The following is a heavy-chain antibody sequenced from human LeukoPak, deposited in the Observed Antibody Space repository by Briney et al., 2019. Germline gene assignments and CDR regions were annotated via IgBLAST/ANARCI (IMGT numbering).Heavy chain of an antibody. V-gene: IGHV3-23*01. CDR3: AKASTVLKPIDS. D-gene: IGHD1-14*01. CDR1: GFTFSTYA. Sequence: GGSLRLSCAASGFTFSTYAMNWVRQALGKGLEWVSAISPIGSRTYYADSVKGRFTISRDNSKNTLYLQMNSLRAGDTAIYYCAKASTVLKPIDSWGQGTLVTVSS. J-gene: IGHJ4*02. CDR2: ISPIGSRT.